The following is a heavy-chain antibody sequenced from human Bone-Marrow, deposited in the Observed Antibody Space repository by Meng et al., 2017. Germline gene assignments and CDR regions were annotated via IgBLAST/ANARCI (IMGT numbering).Heavy chain of an antibody. CDR2: ISSSGSTI. D-gene: IGHD2-2*01. Sequence: GGSLRLSCAASGFTFSDYYMSWIRQAPGKGLEWVSYISSSGSTIYYADSVKGRFTISRDNAKNSLYLQMNTLRAEDTAVYYCARGAYCTSTSCYLGEDYYYYYGMDVWGQGTMVTVSS. CDR3: ARGAYCTSTSCYLGEDYYYYYGMDV. V-gene: IGHV3-11*04. J-gene: IGHJ6*02. CDR1: GFTFSDYY.